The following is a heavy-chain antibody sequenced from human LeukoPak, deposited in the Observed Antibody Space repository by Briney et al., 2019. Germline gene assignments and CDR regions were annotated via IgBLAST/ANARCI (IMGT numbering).Heavy chain of an antibody. V-gene: IGHV3-20*04. CDR2: INWYGGST. J-gene: IGHJ4*02. Sequence: GGSLRLSCAASGFTFDDYGMSWVRQAPGKGLEWVSGINWYGGSTVYADSVKGRFTISRDNAKNSLYLQMNSMRAEDTALYYCARDGAARPSDYWGQGTLVTVSS. CDR1: GFTFDDYG. D-gene: IGHD6-6*01. CDR3: ARDGAARPSDY.